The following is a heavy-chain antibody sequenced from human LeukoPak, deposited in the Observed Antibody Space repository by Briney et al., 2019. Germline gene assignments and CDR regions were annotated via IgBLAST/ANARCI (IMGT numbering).Heavy chain of an antibody. J-gene: IGHJ4*02. CDR3: AKRGVVIRVILVGFHKEAYYFDS. Sequence: PGGSLRLSCAVSGITLSNYGMTWVRQAPGKGLEWVAGISDTGGRTNYADSVKGRFTISRDNPKNTLYLQMNSLRAEDTAVYFCAKRGVVIRVILVGFHKEAYYFDSWGQGGLVTVSS. V-gene: IGHV3-23*01. D-gene: IGHD3-22*01. CDR1: GITLSNYG. CDR2: ISDTGGRT.